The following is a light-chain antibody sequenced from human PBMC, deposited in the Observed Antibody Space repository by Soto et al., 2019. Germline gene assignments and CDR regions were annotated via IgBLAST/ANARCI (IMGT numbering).Light chain of an antibody. J-gene: IGKJ3*01. CDR3: QKYNGAPFT. V-gene: IGKV1-27*01. CDR1: QGIANY. Sequence: DIQMTQSPSSLSASVGDRVTITCRASQGIANYLAWYQQKPGKVPKLLIYAASTLEPGVPSRFSGSGFGTDFTLSISSLQPEDFAIYYCQKYNGAPFTFGPGTKVDIK. CDR2: AAS.